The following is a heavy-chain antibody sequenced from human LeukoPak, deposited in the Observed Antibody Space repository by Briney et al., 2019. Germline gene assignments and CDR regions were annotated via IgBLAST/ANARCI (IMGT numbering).Heavy chain of an antibody. Sequence: ASVKVSCKASGGTFSSYAISWVRQAPGQGLEWMGGIIPIFGTANYAQKFQGRVTITADESTSTAHMELSSLRSEDTAVYYCARAYDFWSGYYQPGYYYYGMDVWGQGTTVTVSS. CDR1: GGTFSSYA. V-gene: IGHV1-69*13. CDR2: IIPIFGTA. D-gene: IGHD3-3*01. CDR3: ARAYDFWSGYYQPGYYYYGMDV. J-gene: IGHJ6*02.